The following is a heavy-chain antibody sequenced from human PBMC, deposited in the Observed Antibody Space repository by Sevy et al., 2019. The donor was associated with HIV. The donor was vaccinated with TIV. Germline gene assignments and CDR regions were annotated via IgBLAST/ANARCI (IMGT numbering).Heavy chain of an antibody. Sequence: GGSLRLSCAASGFTFDDYAMHWVRQAPGKGLEWVSGISWNSGSIGYADFVKGRFTISRDNAKNSLYLQMNTLRAEDTALYYCAKDKGYCTNGVCYTSYYYYGMDVWGQGTTVTVSS. CDR3: AKDKGYCTNGVCYTSYYYYGMDV. J-gene: IGHJ6*02. CDR2: ISWNSGSI. V-gene: IGHV3-9*01. D-gene: IGHD2-8*01. CDR1: GFTFDDYA.